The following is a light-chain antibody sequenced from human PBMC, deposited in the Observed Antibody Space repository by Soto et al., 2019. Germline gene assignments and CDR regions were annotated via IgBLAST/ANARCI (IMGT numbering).Light chain of an antibody. CDR1: QSVRSNY. CDR2: AAS. CDR3: QQYGSSRWT. J-gene: IGKJ1*01. V-gene: IGKV3-20*01. Sequence: EIVLAQSPGTLSLSPGERATLSCRASQSVRSNYLAWYQQKPGQAPRLLIYAASSRATGIPDRFSGSGSGTDFTLTISRLEPEDFAVYYCQQYGSSRWTFGQGAKVEV.